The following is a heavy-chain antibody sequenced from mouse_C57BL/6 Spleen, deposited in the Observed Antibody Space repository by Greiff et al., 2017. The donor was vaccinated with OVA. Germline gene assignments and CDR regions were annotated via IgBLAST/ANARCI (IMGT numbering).Heavy chain of an antibody. V-gene: IGHV5-4*01. CDR2: ISDGGSYT. Sequence: EVQVVESGGGLVKPGGSLKLSCAASGFTFSSYAMSWVRQTPEKRLEWVATISDGGSYTYYPDNVKGRFTISRDNAKNNLYLQMSHLKSEDTAMYYCARGGGFYVGAMDYWGQGTSVTVSS. J-gene: IGHJ4*01. CDR3: ARGGGFYVGAMDY. D-gene: IGHD2-3*01. CDR1: GFTFSSYA.